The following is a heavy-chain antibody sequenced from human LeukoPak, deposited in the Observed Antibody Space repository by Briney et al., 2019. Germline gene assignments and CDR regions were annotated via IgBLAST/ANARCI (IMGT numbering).Heavy chain of an antibody. CDR2: IIPIFGTA. V-gene: IGHV1-69*06. CDR3: AREKTSIAARPNDAFDI. J-gene: IGHJ3*02. CDR1: GFTFSSYA. D-gene: IGHD6-6*01. Sequence: PGGSLRLSCAASGFTFSSYAISWVRQAPGQGLEWMGGIIPIFGTANYAQKFQGRVTITADKSTSTAYMELSSLRSEDTAVYYCAREKTSIAARPNDAFDIWGQGTMVTVSS.